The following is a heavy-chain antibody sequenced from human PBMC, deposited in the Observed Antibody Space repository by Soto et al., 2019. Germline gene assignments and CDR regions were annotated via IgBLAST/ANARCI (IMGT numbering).Heavy chain of an antibody. CDR3: ARGADYDFWRGYGSDYYYYGMDV. CDR1: GGTFSSYA. Sequence: QVQLVQSGAEVKKPGSSVKVSCKASGGTFSSYAISWVRQAPGQGLEWMGGIIPIFGTANYAQKFQGRVTITADESTSTAYMELSSLRSEDTAVYYCARGADYDFWRGYGSDYYYYGMDVWGQGTTVTVSS. D-gene: IGHD3-3*01. CDR2: IIPIFGTA. V-gene: IGHV1-69*01. J-gene: IGHJ6*02.